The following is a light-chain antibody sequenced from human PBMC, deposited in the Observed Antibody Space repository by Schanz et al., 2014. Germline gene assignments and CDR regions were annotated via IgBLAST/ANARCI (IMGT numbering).Light chain of an antibody. V-gene: IGKV3-20*01. CDR1: QSVHRNY. CDR2: GTS. Sequence: EIVLTQSPGTLSLSPGERATLSCRASQSVHRNYLAWHQQKPGQAPRLLIYGTSIRATGIPDRFSGSGSGTDFPLAISRLEPEDFAVYYCHQYINSPFTFGPGTKLDLK. J-gene: IGKJ3*01. CDR3: HQYINSPFT.